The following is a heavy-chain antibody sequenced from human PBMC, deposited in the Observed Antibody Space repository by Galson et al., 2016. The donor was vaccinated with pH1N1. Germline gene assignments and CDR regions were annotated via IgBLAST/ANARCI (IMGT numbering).Heavy chain of an antibody. CDR3: ARLSLGGHTETYGMDV. CDR1: GSSISSHYY. CDR2: ITHSGTT. J-gene: IGHJ6*02. D-gene: IGHD3-10*01. Sequence: TLSLTCAVSGSSISSHYYWSWIRQSPGKGLEWIGEITHSGTTHYNASLKSRVSMSVDTSRNQFSLKLSSVTAADTAVYYCARLSLGGHTETYGMDVWGQGTTVIVSS. V-gene: IGHV4-34*01.